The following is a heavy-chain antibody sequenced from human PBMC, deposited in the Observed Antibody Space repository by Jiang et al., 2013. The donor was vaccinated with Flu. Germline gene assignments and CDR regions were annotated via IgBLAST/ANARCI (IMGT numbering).Heavy chain of an antibody. CDR2: IWYDGSKK. Sequence: VQLVESGGGVVQPGRSLRLSCAASGFTFSSYGMHWVRQPPGKGLEWVAVIWYDGSKKYYADSLKGRFTISRDNSKNTLYLQMNSLRVEDTALYYCARDTVRGGHSGPVDYWGQGTLVTVSS. CDR1: GFTFSSYG. J-gene: IGHJ4*02. D-gene: IGHD3-10*01. CDR3: ARDTVRGGHSGPVDY. V-gene: IGHV3-33*01.